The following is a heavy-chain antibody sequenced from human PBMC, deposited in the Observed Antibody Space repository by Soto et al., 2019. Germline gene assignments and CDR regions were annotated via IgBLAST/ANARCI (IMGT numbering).Heavy chain of an antibody. Sequence: AASVKVSCKASGGTFSSYAISWVRQAPGQGLEWMGGIIPIFGTANYAQKFQGRVTITADESTSTAYMELSSLRSEDTAVYYCARGRGYYDILTGPTLYYYYGMDVWGQGTTVTVSS. V-gene: IGHV1-69*13. CDR1: GGTFSSYA. D-gene: IGHD3-9*01. CDR2: IIPIFGTA. CDR3: ARGRGYYDILTGPTLYYYYGMDV. J-gene: IGHJ6*02.